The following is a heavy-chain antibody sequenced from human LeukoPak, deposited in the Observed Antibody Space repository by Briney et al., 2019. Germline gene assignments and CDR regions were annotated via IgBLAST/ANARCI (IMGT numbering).Heavy chain of an antibody. CDR2: IYYSGST. J-gene: IGHJ4*02. Sequence: ASETLSLACTVSGGSTSSYYWSWIRQPPGKGLEWIGYIYYSGSTNYNPSLKSRVTISVDTSKNQFSLKLSSVTAADTAVYYCASSHLDSCNFFDYWGQGTLVTVSS. CDR3: ASSHLDSCNFFDY. V-gene: IGHV4-59*01. CDR1: GGSTSSYY. D-gene: IGHD2-15*01.